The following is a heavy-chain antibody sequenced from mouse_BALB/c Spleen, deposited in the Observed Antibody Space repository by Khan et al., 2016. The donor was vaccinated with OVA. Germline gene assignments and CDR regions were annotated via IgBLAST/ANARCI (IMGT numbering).Heavy chain of an antibody. V-gene: IGHV14-3*02. CDR3: ARNDGYDVDY. J-gene: IGHJ2*01. D-gene: IGHD2-2*01. CDR2: IDPANGNT. CDR1: GFNIKDTY. Sequence: VQLQQSGAELVKSGASVKLSCTASGFNIKDTYLHWVKQRPEQGLEWTGRIDPANGNTKYDPKFQGKATITTDTSSNTAYLQLSSLTSEDTAVYYWARNDGYDVDYWGQGTTLTVSS.